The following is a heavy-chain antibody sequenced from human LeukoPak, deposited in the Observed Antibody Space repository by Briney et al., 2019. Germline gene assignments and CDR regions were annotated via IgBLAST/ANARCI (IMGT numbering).Heavy chain of an antibody. Sequence: SETLSLTCAVYGGSFSGYYWSWIRQPPGKGLEWIGEINHSGSTNYNPSLKSRVTISVDTSKNQFSLKLSSVTAAATAVYYCASTPRGYSYGFSFDYWGQGTLVTVSS. D-gene: IGHD5-18*01. V-gene: IGHV4-34*01. CDR1: GGSFSGYY. CDR3: ASTPRGYSYGFSFDY. J-gene: IGHJ4*02. CDR2: INHSGST.